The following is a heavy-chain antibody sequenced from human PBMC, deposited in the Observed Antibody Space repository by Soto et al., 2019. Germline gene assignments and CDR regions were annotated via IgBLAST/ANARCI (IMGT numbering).Heavy chain of an antibody. J-gene: IGHJ4*02. V-gene: IGHV4-4*02. D-gene: IGHD6-13*01. CDR3: ARRAGSNSSNTPYYFDY. Sequence: SETLSLTCAVSSGSTSSSNWWSWVRQPPGKGLEWIGEIYHSGSTNYNPSLKSRVTISVDKSKNQFSLKLSSVTAADTAVYYCARRAGSNSSNTPYYFDYWGQGTLVTVSS. CDR1: SGSTSSSNW. CDR2: IYHSGST.